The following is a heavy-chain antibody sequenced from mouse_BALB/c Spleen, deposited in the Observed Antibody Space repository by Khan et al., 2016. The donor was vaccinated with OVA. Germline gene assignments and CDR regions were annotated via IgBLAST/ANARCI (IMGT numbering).Heavy chain of an antibody. J-gene: IGHJ4*01. Sequence: VQLQQSGAELARPGASVKMSCMASGYTFTSHTMHWVKQRPGQGLEWIGYINPRSGYTNYSQKFNDKATLTTDKSSSTAYMQLSSLTSEDSAVYDCARRTTGYALDYWGQGTSVTVSS. CDR3: ARRTTGYALDY. V-gene: IGHV1-4*01. CDR1: GYTFTSHT. D-gene: IGHD2-14*01. CDR2: INPRSGYT.